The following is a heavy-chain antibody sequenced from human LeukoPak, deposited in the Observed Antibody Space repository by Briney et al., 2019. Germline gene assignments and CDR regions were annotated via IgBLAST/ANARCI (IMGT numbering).Heavy chain of an antibody. CDR1: GFTFSSYA. CDR2: ISYDGSNK. V-gene: IGHV3-30*04. CDR3: ARNYDSSGYYRYYYYGMDV. D-gene: IGHD3-22*01. J-gene: IGHJ6*02. Sequence: GGSLRLSCAASGFTFSSYAMHWVRQAPGKGLEWVAVISYDGSNKYYADSVKGRFTISRDNSKNTLYLQMNSLRAEDTAVYYCARNYDSSGYYRYYYYGMDVWGQGTTVTVS.